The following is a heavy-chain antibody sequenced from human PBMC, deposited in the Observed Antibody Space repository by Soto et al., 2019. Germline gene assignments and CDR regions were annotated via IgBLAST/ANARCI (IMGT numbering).Heavy chain of an antibody. V-gene: IGHV3-33*01. CDR1: GFTFSSYG. Sequence: QVQLVESGGGVVQPGRSLRLSCAASGFTFSSYGMHWVRQAPGKGLEWVAVIWYDGSNKYYADSVKGRFTISRDNSKNRRYRQLDSLRGEDTAVYYCARNLNGDSGDYYYGMDVWGQGTTGTVSS. J-gene: IGHJ6*02. CDR2: IWYDGSNK. D-gene: IGHD4-17*01. CDR3: ARNLNGDSGDYYYGMDV.